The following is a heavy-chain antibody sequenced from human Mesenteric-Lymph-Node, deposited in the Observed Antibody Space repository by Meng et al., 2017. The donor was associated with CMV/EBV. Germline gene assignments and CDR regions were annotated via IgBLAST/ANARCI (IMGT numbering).Heavy chain of an antibody. D-gene: IGHD5-12*01. V-gene: IGHV7-4-1*02. CDR1: GYTFTDSA. Sequence: KVSCKVSGYTFTDSAITWLRQAPGQGLEWMGWISTNTGNPTYAQGFTGRFVFSLDTSVSTAYLQISSLEAEDTAVYYCARGFGYSADWGQGTPVTAPQ. CDR3: ARGFGYSAD. J-gene: IGHJ4*02. CDR2: ISTNTGNP.